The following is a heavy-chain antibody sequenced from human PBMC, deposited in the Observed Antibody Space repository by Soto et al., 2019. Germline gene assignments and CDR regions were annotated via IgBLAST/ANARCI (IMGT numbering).Heavy chain of an antibody. V-gene: IGHV4-59*01. CDR2: IYYSGST. CDR1: GGSISSYY. Sequence: SETLSLTCTVSGGSISSYYWRWIRQPPGKGLEWIGYIYYSGSTNYNPSLKSRVTISVDTAKNQFSLKLSTVTAADTTVYYCARGQLVFDDWGQGTLVTVSS. CDR3: ARGQLVFDD. D-gene: IGHD6-13*01. J-gene: IGHJ4*01.